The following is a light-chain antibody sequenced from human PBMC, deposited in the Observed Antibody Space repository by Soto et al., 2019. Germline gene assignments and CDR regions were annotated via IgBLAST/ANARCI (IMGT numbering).Light chain of an antibody. CDR1: SSNIGSNY. J-gene: IGLJ1*01. CDR2: RNN. Sequence: QSVLPQPPSASGTPGQRVTISCSGSSSNIGSNYVYWYQQLPGTAPKLLIYRNNQRPSGVPDRFSGSKSGTSASLAISGLRSEDEADYHCAAWDDSLSGSYVFGTGTKVTVL. V-gene: IGLV1-47*01. CDR3: AAWDDSLSGSYV.